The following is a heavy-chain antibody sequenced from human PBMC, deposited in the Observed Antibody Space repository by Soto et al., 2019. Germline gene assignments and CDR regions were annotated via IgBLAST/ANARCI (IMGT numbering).Heavy chain of an antibody. CDR1: GGSISSSNW. V-gene: IGHV4-4*02. J-gene: IGHJ4*02. CDR3: ARTGRSGFGKYNWNDGRGYFDY. CDR2: IYHSGST. D-gene: IGHD1-1*01. Sequence: PSETLSPTCAVSGGSISSSNWWSWVRQPPGKGLEWIGEIYHSGSTNYNPSLKSRVTISVDKSKNQFSLKLSSVTAADTAVYYCARTGRSGFGKYNWNDGRGYFDYWGQGTLVTVSS.